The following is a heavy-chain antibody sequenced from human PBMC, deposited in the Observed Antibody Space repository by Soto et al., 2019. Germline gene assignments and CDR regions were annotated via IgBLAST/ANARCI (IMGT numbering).Heavy chain of an antibody. CDR2: IKSKTDGGTT. Sequence: EVQLVESGGGLVKPGGSLRLSCAASGFTFSNAWMSWVRQAPGKGLEWVGRIKSKTDGGTTDYAAPVKGRFTISRDDSKNTLFLQMNSLKTEDTAVYYCTTSRYSSSLDYWGQGTLVTVSS. CDR3: TTSRYSSSLDY. D-gene: IGHD6-13*01. J-gene: IGHJ4*02. V-gene: IGHV3-15*01. CDR1: GFTFSNAW.